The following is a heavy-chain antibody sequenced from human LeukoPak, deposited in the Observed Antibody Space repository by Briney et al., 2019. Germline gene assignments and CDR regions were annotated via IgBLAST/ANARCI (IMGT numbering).Heavy chain of an antibody. CDR1: GGSFSGYY. D-gene: IGHD6-6*01. V-gene: IGHV4-34*01. J-gene: IGHJ4*02. CDR3: ARGSSPWDY. CDR2: INHSGST. Sequence: SETLSLTCAVYGGSFSGYYWSWIRQPPGKGLEWIGEINHSGSTNYNPSLKSRVTISVDTSKNQFSLKLSSVTAADTAVYYCARGSSPWDYWGQRTLVTVSS.